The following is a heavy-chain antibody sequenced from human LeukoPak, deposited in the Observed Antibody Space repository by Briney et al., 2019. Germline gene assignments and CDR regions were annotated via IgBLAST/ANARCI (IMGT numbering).Heavy chain of an antibody. V-gene: IGHV3-7*01. CDR2: IKQDGSEK. CDR3: AKDRGQEYYYDSSGLDY. D-gene: IGHD3-22*01. J-gene: IGHJ4*02. CDR1: GFTVSSNY. Sequence: GGSLRLSCAASGFTVSSNYMSWVRQAPGKGLEWVANIKQDGSEKYYVDSVKGRFTISRDNSKNTLYLQMNSLRAEDTAVYYCAKDRGQEYYYDSSGLDYWGQGTLVTVSS.